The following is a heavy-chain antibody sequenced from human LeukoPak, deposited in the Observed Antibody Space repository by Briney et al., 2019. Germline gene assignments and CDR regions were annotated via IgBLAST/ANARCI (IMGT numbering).Heavy chain of an antibody. D-gene: IGHD3-10*01. Sequence: GASVKVSCKASGYTFTSYGISWVRQAPGQGLEWMGWISAHNGNTNYAQKLQGRVTMTTDTSTSTAYMELSGLRSADTAVYYCASGGARDAVLWFGESHFDYWGQGTLVTVSS. CDR3: ASGGARDAVLWFGESHFDY. V-gene: IGHV1-18*01. CDR2: ISAHNGNT. CDR1: GYTFTSYG. J-gene: IGHJ4*02.